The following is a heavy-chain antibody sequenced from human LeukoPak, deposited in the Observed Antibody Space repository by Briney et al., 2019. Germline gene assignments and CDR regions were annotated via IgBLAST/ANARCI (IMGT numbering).Heavy chain of an antibody. CDR2: INHSGST. Sequence: SETLSLTCTVSGGSISSYYWSWIRQPPGKGLEWIGEINHSGSTNYNPSLKSRVTISVDTSKNQFSLKLSSVTAADTAVYYCARVALSSGSYWGQGTLVTVSS. CDR3: ARVALSSGSY. CDR1: GGSISSYY. D-gene: IGHD1-26*01. V-gene: IGHV4-34*01. J-gene: IGHJ4*02.